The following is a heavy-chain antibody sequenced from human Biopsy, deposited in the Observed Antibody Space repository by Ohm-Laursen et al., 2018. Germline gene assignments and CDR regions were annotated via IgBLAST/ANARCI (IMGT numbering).Heavy chain of an antibody. CDR2: IAYDGSNK. D-gene: IGHD6-19*01. CDR1: GFTFSNYG. V-gene: IGHV3-30*02. Sequence: SLRLSCAASGFTFSNYGMHWVRQPPGKGLEWLAVIAYDGSNKYYAESVKGRFTISRDRSRDTVHLQMNSLRYEDTALYYCAKDGGQWLGGAFDIWGHGTMVSVSS. J-gene: IGHJ3*02. CDR3: AKDGGQWLGGAFDI.